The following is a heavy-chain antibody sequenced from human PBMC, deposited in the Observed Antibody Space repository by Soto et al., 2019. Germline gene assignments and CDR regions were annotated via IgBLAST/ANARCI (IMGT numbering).Heavy chain of an antibody. CDR3: AKDSVVVPGGSNWFDP. Sequence: GGSLRLSCAASGFTVSSNYMSWVRQAPGKGLEWVSAISGSGGSTYYADSVKGRFTISRDNSKNTLYLQMNSLRAEDTAVYYCAKDSVVVPGGSNWFDPWGQGTLVTVSS. V-gene: IGHV3-23*01. J-gene: IGHJ5*02. CDR2: ISGSGGST. CDR1: GFTVSSNY. D-gene: IGHD2-2*01.